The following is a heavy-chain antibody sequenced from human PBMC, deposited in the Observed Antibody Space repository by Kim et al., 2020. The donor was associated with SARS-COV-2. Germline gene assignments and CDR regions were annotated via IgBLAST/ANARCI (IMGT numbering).Heavy chain of an antibody. CDR3: ARHDYGGNREYYYYYGMDV. J-gene: IGHJ6*02. CDR2: IDPSDSYT. V-gene: IGHV5-10-1*01. D-gene: IGHD4-17*01. CDR1: GYSFTSYW. Sequence: GESLKISCKGSGYSFTSYWISWVRQMPGKGLEWMGRIDPSDSYTNYSPSFQGHVTISADKSISTAYLQWSSLKASDTAMYYCARHDYGGNREYYYYYGMDVWGQGTTVTVSS.